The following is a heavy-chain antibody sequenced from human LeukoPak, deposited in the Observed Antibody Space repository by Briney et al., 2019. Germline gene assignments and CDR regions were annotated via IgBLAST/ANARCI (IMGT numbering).Heavy chain of an antibody. J-gene: IGHJ4*02. CDR3: AKGVDWDSGYYFDY. Sequence: SVKVSCKASGGTFSSYAISWVRQAPGQGLEWMGGIIPIFGTANYAQKFQGRVTITADESTSTAYMELSSLRSEDTAVYYCAKGVDWDSGYYFDYWGQGTLVTVSS. D-gene: IGHD3-10*01. CDR1: GGTFSSYA. V-gene: IGHV1-69*01. CDR2: IIPIFGTA.